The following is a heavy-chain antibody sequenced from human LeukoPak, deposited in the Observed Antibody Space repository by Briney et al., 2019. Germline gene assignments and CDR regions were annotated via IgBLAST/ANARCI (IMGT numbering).Heavy chain of an antibody. J-gene: IGHJ6*02. V-gene: IGHV3-30-3*01. CDR2: ISYDGNNK. D-gene: IGHD2-15*01. CDR1: GFSFSSYA. CDR3: ARDTVVAAATPGFYYYGMDV. Sequence: GGSLRLSCAPSGFSFSSYAMHWVRQAPGKGLEWVAVISYDGNNKYYADSVKGRFTISRDNSKSTLFLQMNSLRAEDTAVYYCARDTVVAAATPGFYYYGMDVWGQGTTVTVSS.